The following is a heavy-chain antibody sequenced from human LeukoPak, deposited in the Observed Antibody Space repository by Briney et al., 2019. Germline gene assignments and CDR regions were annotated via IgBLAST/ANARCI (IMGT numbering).Heavy chain of an antibody. V-gene: IGHV5-51*01. Sequence: GESLKISCKGSGYSFTSYWIGWVRQMPGKGLEWMGIIYPGDSDTRYSPSFQGQVTISADKSISTAYLQWSSLKASDTAMYYCARLKDGCSGGSCYEDNWFDPWGQGTLATVSS. D-gene: IGHD2-15*01. CDR1: GYSFTSYW. CDR3: ARLKDGCSGGSCYEDNWFDP. CDR2: IYPGDSDT. J-gene: IGHJ5*02.